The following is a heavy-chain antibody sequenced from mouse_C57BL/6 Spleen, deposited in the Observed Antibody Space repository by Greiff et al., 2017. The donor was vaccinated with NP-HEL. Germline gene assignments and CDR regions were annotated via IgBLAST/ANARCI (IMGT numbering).Heavy chain of an antibody. Sequence: VHVKQSGPELVKPGASVKIPCKASGYTFTDYNMDWVKQSHGKSLEWIGDINPNNGGTIYNQKFKGKATLTVDKSSSTAYMELRSLTSEDTAVYYCARPLTGIFFDYWGQGTTLTVSS. CDR2: INPNNGGT. CDR3: ARPLTGIFFDY. CDR1: GYTFTDYN. D-gene: IGHD4-1*01. J-gene: IGHJ2*01. V-gene: IGHV1-18*01.